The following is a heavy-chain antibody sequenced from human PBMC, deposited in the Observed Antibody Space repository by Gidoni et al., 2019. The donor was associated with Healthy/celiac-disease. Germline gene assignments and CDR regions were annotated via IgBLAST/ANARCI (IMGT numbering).Heavy chain of an antibody. Sequence: SGFTFSNAWMIWVRQAPGKGLEWVGRIKSKTDGGTTDYAAPVKGRFTISRDDSKNTLYLQMNSLKTEDTAVYYCTTENPDCSSTSCYTYDAFDIWGQGTMVTVSS. CDR2: IKSKTDGGTT. J-gene: IGHJ3*02. CDR1: GFTFSNAW. D-gene: IGHD2-2*02. CDR3: TTENPDCSSTSCYTYDAFDI. V-gene: IGHV3-15*01.